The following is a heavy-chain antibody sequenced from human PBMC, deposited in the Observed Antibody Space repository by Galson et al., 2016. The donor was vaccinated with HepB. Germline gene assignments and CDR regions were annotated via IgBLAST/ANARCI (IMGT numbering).Heavy chain of an antibody. J-gene: IGHJ4*02. CDR2: ISGSGANT. Sequence: SLRLSCAASGFVFSTYVMSWLRQAPGKGLEWVSGISGSGANTHYANAVKGRFTISRHNSTNTLYLQMNSLRAEDTALYFCARYSNSWAPFDYWGQGRLVTVSS. V-gene: IGHV3-23*01. D-gene: IGHD6-13*01. CDR1: GFVFSTYV. CDR3: ARYSNSWAPFDY.